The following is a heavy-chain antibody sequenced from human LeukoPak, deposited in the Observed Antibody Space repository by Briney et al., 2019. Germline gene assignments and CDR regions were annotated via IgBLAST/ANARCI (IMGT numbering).Heavy chain of an antibody. D-gene: IGHD6-13*01. Sequence: LAGGSLRLSCAASGFTFDDYAMHWVRQAPGKGLEWVSGISWNSGSIGYADSVKGRFTISRDNSKNTLYLQMNSLRAEDTAVYYCARARSQSGRAGRGGWYFDYWGQGTLVTVSS. CDR1: GFTFDDYA. CDR2: ISWNSGSI. J-gene: IGHJ4*02. V-gene: IGHV3-9*01. CDR3: ARARSQSGRAGRGGWYFDY.